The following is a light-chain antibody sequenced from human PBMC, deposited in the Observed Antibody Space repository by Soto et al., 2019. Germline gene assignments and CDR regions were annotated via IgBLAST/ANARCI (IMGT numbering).Light chain of an antibody. CDR2: KTH. V-gene: IGLV1-44*01. Sequence: QAGVTQPPSVSGTPGQRVTFSCSGSNSNIGDNTVTWYHQLPRAAPKLLIYKTHQRPSGVPDRFSGSKSCTSASLAISGLQSEDEGDYYCSSWDASLNGPVFGGGTKLTVL. J-gene: IGLJ3*02. CDR1: NSNIGDNT. CDR3: SSWDASLNGPV.